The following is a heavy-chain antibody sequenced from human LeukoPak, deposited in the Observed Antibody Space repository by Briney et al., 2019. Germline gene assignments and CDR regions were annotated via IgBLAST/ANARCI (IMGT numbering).Heavy chain of an antibody. CDR2: IYTSGST. Sequence: PSETLSLTCTVSGGSISSGSYYWSWIRQPAGKGLEWIGRIYTSGSTNYNPSLKSRVTISVDTSKNQSSLKLSSVTAADTAVYYCAREYCSGGSCWRGNWFDPWGQGTLVTVSS. CDR1: GGSISSGSYY. D-gene: IGHD2-15*01. CDR3: AREYCSGGSCWRGNWFDP. V-gene: IGHV4-61*02. J-gene: IGHJ5*02.